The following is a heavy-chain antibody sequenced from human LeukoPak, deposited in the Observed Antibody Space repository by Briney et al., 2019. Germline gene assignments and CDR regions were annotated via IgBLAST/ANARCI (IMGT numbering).Heavy chain of an antibody. CDR1: GYTFNSYG. Sequence: GASVKVSCKSSGYTFNSYGITWVRQAPGQGLEWMGWIHTYNGHTNYAQKLQGRVTMTTDTSTSTAYMELRSLRSDDTAVYYCARGVLTGLFMNYYYMDVWGKGTTVTVSS. V-gene: IGHV1-18*01. CDR2: IHTYNGHT. D-gene: IGHD3-9*01. J-gene: IGHJ6*03. CDR3: ARGVLTGLFMNYYYMDV.